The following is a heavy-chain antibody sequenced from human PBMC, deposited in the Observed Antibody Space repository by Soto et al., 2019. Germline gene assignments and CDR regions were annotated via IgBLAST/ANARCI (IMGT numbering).Heavy chain of an antibody. V-gene: IGHV3-48*01. CDR2: ISSTSSTI. CDR3: AREKAVDY. J-gene: IGHJ4*02. CDR1: GFTFSNYD. Sequence: PGGSLRLSCAASGFTFSNYDMHWVRQAPGKGLECVSYISSTSSTIYYADSVKGRFTISRDNAKNSLYLQMNSLRAEDTAIYYCAREKAVDYWGRGTLVTVSS.